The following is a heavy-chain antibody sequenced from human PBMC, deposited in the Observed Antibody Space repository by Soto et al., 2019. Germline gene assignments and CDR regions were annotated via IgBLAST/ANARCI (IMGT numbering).Heavy chain of an antibody. V-gene: IGHV6-1*01. CDR3: ASDIYKSRLCFDALDI. CDR2: TYYRSKWYN. J-gene: IGHJ3*02. D-gene: IGHD1-20*01. CDR1: GDSGYSHSAA. Sequence: SLSFTLTCVISGDSGYSHSAAWNWFRKSPSRVFVWLGRTYYRSKWYNDYAVSVKSRITINPDTSKNQFSLQLNSVTPEDTAVYYCASDIYKSRLCFDALDIWCQLTMLTVSS.